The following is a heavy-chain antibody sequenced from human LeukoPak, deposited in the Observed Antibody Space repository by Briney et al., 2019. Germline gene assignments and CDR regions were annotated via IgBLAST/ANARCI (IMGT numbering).Heavy chain of an antibody. J-gene: IGHJ4*02. CDR1: GFTFSSYA. D-gene: IGHD3-10*01. CDR2: ISYDGSNK. CDR3: ARDSRAAGLAFDY. Sequence: GRSLRLSCAASGFTFSSYAMHWVRQAPGKGLEWVAVISYDGSNKYYADSVKGRFTISRDNSKNTLYLQMNSLRAEDTAVYYCARDSRAAGLAFDYWGQGTLVTVSS. V-gene: IGHV3-30*04.